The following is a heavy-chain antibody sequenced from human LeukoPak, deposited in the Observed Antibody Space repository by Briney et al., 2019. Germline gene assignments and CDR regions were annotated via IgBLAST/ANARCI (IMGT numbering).Heavy chain of an antibody. V-gene: IGHV4-34*01. CDR2: INHGGST. D-gene: IGHD2-8*02. CDR1: GGSFSGYY. CDR3: ARSLLWPTGTFDV. J-gene: IGHJ3*01. Sequence: KPSETLSLTCAVYGGSFSGYYWIWIRQSPGKGLEWIGEINHGGSTTYNPSLKSRVTISVDTSKNQFSLKLSSLTAADTAVYFCARSLLWPTGTFDVWGQGTTVTVSS.